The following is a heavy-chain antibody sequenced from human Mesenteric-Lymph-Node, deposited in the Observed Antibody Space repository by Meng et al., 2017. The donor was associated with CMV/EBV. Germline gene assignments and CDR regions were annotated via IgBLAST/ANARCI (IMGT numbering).Heavy chain of an antibody. CDR1: GFTFSTYW. Sequence: ASGFTFSTYWLRWVRQAPGKGLEWVANITQDGSEQYSVDSVKGRFTISRDNATNSLYLQMNSLRAEDTAVYYCTRGGCISTSCPFDYWGQGTLVTVSS. CDR2: ITQDGSEQ. CDR3: TRGGCISTSCPFDY. D-gene: IGHD2-2*01. J-gene: IGHJ4*02. V-gene: IGHV3-7*02.